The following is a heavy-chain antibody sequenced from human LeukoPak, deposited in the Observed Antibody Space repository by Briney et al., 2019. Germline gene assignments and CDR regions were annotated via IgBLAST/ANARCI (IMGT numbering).Heavy chain of an antibody. V-gene: IGHV3-11*01. CDR2: ISSSGSTI. CDR3: ARDSRRYYYYMDV. J-gene: IGHJ6*03. D-gene: IGHD6-13*01. Sequence: RAGGSLRLSCAASGFTFSDYYMSWIRQAPGKGLEWVSYISSSGSTIYYADSVKGRFTISRDNAKNSLYLQMNSLRAEDTAVYYCARDSRRYYYYMDVWGKGTTVTVSS. CDR1: GFTFSDYY.